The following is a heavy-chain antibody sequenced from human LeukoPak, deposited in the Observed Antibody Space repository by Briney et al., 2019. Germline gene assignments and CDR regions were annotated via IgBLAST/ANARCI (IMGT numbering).Heavy chain of an antibody. J-gene: IGHJ6*03. D-gene: IGHD6-19*01. Sequence: GGSLRLSCAASGFTFSSYSMNWVRQAPGKGLEWVSSIGTSSSYIYYADSLKGRFTISRDNAKNSLYLQMNSLRAEDTAVYYCTREGPAVAGYYYYYYMDVWGKGTTVTVSS. CDR2: IGTSSSYI. V-gene: IGHV3-21*01. CDR1: GFTFSSYS. CDR3: TREGPAVAGYYYYYYMDV.